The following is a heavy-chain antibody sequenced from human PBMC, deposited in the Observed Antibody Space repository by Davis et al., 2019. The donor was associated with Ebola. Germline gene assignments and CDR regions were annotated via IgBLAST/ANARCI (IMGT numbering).Heavy chain of an antibody. Sequence: GESLKISCAAPGFTFSSYALSWVRQAPGKGREWVSAISGSGGSTYYADSVKGRFTISRDNSKNTLYLQMNSLRAEDTAVYYCAKEPGIAAAGTIRKPYYYYGMDVWGQGTTVTVSS. D-gene: IGHD6-13*01. J-gene: IGHJ6*02. CDR1: GFTFSSYA. CDR2: ISGSGGST. V-gene: IGHV3-23*01. CDR3: AKEPGIAAAGTIRKPYYYYGMDV.